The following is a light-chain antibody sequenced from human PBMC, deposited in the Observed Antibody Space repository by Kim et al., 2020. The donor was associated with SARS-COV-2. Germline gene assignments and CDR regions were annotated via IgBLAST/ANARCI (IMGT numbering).Light chain of an antibody. V-gene: IGLV2-23*02. CDR2: EVS. CDR3: CSYAGPWV. Sequence: QSALTQPASVSGSPGQSITISCTGTSSDIGSSKLVSWYQQHPGKAPKVLIYEVSKRPSGVSNRFSGSKSGITASLTISGLQAEDEGDYYCCSYAGPWVFGGGTQLTVL. J-gene: IGLJ3*02. CDR1: SSDIGSSKL.